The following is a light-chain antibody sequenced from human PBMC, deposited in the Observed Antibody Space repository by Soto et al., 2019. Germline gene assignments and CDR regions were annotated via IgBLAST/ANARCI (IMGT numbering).Light chain of an antibody. V-gene: IGLV2-14*02. Sequence: QSALTQPASVSGSPGQSITISCTGTSSNVGSYKLVSWYQQHPGKAPKLMIYEVSKRPSGVPDRFSGSKSGNTASLTVSGLQAEDEADYYCSSYAGSIYVFGTGTKVTVL. CDR1: SSNVGSYKL. CDR2: EVS. CDR3: SSYAGSIYV. J-gene: IGLJ1*01.